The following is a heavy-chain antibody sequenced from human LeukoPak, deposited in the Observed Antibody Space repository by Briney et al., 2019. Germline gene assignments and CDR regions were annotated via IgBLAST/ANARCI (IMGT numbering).Heavy chain of an antibody. V-gene: IGHV3-21*01. CDR2: ISSSSSYK. Sequence: PGGSLRLSCAAPGFTFSSYSMNWVRQAPGKGLEWVSAISSSSSYKYYADSVKGRFTVSRDNAKNSLYLQMNSLRAEDTAVYYCARGIDSSGWYLYAFDIWGQGTMVTVSS. D-gene: IGHD6-19*01. CDR1: GFTFSSYS. CDR3: ARGIDSSGWYLYAFDI. J-gene: IGHJ3*02.